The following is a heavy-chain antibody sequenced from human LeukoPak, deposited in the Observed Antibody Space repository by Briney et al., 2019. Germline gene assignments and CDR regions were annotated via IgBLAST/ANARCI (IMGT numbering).Heavy chain of an antibody. J-gene: IGHJ4*02. V-gene: IGHV1-2*02. Sequence: ASVKVSCKASGYTFTGYYMHWVRQAPGQGLEWMGWINPNSGGTNYARKFQGRVTMTRDTSISTAYMELSRLRSDDTAVYYCAREGRYCSSTSCFDYWGQGTLVTVSS. CDR3: AREGRYCSSTSCFDY. CDR2: INPNSGGT. D-gene: IGHD2-2*01. CDR1: GYTFTGYY.